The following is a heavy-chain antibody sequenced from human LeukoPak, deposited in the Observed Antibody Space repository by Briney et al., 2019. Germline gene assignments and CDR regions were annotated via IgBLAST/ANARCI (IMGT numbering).Heavy chain of an antibody. CDR1: GGTFSSSA. CDR3: AKGDAVTAIFPLDY. CDR2: IIPIFGTA. D-gene: IGHD2-21*02. Sequence: ASVKVSCKASGGTFSSSAISWVRQAPGQGLEWMGGIIPIFGTANYAQKFQGRVTITADESTSTAYMELSSLRSEDTAVYYCAKGDAVTAIFPLDYWGQGTLVIVSS. J-gene: IGHJ4*02. V-gene: IGHV1-69*13.